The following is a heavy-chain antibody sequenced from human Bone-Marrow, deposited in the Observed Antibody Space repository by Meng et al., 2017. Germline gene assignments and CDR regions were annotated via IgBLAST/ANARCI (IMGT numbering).Heavy chain of an antibody. D-gene: IGHD6-13*01. Sequence: QVQLEQWGAGRLKPSEPLSPPCAVYGGSFSGYYWSWIRQPPGKGLEWIGEINHSGSTNYNPSLKSRVTISVDTSKNQFSLKLSSVTAADSAVYYCARRPGHSSSWHRLPEGKFDPWGQGTLVTVSS. J-gene: IGHJ5*02. V-gene: IGHV4-34*01. CDR2: INHSGST. CDR3: ARRPGHSSSWHRLPEGKFDP. CDR1: GGSFSGYY.